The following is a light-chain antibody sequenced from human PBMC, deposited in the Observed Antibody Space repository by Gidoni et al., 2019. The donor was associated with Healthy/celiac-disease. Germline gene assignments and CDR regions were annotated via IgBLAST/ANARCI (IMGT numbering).Light chain of an antibody. CDR2: EDN. V-gene: IGLV6-57*04. CDR3: QSYDSSNVV. J-gene: IGLJ2*01. Sequence: NFMLTQPHSVSESPGKTVTISCTRSSGSIASNSVQWYQQRPGSAPTTVIYEDNQRPSGVPGRFSGSIDSSSNSASLTISGLKTEDEADYYCQSYDSSNVVFGGGTKLTVL. CDR1: SGSIASNS.